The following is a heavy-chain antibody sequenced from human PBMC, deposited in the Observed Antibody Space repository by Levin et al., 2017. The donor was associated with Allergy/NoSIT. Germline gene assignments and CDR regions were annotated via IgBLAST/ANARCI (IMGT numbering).Heavy chain of an antibody. CDR2: IYYSGSI. Sequence: SQTLSLTCNVSGGSISRSTYYWGWVRQPPGRGLEWIANIYYSGSIYYNPSLKSRVTITIDTSKNQFSLKLSSVTAADTAMYYCARETIMGATRWFDPWGQGTLVTVSS. CDR3: ARETIMGATRWFDP. CDR1: GGSISRSTYY. D-gene: IGHD1-26*01. V-gene: IGHV4-39*07. J-gene: IGHJ5*02.